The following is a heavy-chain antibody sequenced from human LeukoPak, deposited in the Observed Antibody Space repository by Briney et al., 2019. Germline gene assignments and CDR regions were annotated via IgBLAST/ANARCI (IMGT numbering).Heavy chain of an antibody. V-gene: IGHV3-23*01. D-gene: IGHD3-22*01. J-gene: IGHJ4*02. Sequence: GGSLRLSWAASGFTFSSYAMSWVRQAPGKGLEWVSAISGSGGSTYYADSVKGRFTISRDNSKNTLYLQMNSLRAEDTAVYYCAKSLGYYYDSSGHLFDYWGQGTLVTVSS. CDR2: ISGSGGST. CDR1: GFTFSSYA. CDR3: AKSLGYYYDSSGHLFDY.